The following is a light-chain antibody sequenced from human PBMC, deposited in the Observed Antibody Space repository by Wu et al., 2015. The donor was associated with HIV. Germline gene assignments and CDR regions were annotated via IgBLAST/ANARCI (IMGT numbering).Light chain of an antibody. J-gene: IGKJ1*01. Sequence: ENVLTQSPGTLSLSPGERATLSCRASQSVSDNFLAWYQQKPGQAPRLLIYGASSRATGIPDRFSGSGSGTDFTLTISRLEPEDFAVYYCQQYGDFKTFGQGTKVEIK. V-gene: IGKV3-20*01. CDR1: QSVSDNF. CDR3: QQYGDFKT. CDR2: GAS.